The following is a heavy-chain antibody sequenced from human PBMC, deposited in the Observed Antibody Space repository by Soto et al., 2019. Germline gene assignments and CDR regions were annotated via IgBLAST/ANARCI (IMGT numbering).Heavy chain of an antibody. CDR2: ISGYNGKT. V-gene: IGHV1-18*04. Sequence: ASVRVSCKASGYTFTSFGVSWLRQAPGQGPEWMGWISGYNGKTKYANKVQGRVTLTTDTSRKTAYMELRSLRSDDTAVYYCARDKMIDDFGLGSFDYWGQGTVVTVSS. CDR3: ARDKMIDDFGLGSFDY. J-gene: IGHJ4*02. CDR1: GYTFTSFG. D-gene: IGHD3-10*01.